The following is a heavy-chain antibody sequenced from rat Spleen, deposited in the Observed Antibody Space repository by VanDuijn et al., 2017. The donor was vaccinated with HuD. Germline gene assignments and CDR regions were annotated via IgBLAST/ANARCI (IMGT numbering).Heavy chain of an antibody. CDR3: AKTTVAYYYVMDA. Sequence: EVQLQESGPGLVKPSQSLSLTCSVTGYSITSSYRWNWIRKFPGNKLEWMGYINSAGSTNYNPSLKSRISITRDTSKNQFFLQVNSVTTKDTATYYCAKTTVAYYYVMDAWGQGASVTVSS. V-gene: IGHV3-3*01. J-gene: IGHJ4*01. D-gene: IGHD1-3*01. CDR1: GYSITSSYR. CDR2: INSAGST.